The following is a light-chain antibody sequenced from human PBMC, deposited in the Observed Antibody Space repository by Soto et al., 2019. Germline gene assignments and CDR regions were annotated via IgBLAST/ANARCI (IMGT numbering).Light chain of an antibody. CDR1: SSDVGNFNL. CDR3: CSYVGTGAYV. CDR2: EVT. J-gene: IGLJ1*01. Sequence: QSALTQPASVYGSPGQSITIACNGTSSDVGNFNLVFWYQQHPDKAPKLMIFEVTKRPAGVSNRFSASKSGNTASLTISGLQAEGEADYYCCSYVGTGAYVFGTGTKLTV. V-gene: IGLV2-23*02.